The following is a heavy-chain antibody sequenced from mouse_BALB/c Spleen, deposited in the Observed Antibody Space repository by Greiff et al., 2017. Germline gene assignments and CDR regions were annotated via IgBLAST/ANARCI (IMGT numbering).Heavy chain of an antibody. CDR2: ISYSGST. V-gene: IGHV3-2*02. Sequence: EVKLMESGPGLVKPSQSLSLTCTVTGYSITSDYAWNWIRQFPGNKLEWMGYISYSGSTSYNPSLKSRISITRDTSKNQFFLQLNSVTTEDTATYYCARDGLFDYWGQGTTLTVSS. D-gene: IGHD2-3*01. CDR3: ARDGLFDY. J-gene: IGHJ2*01. CDR1: GYSITSDYA.